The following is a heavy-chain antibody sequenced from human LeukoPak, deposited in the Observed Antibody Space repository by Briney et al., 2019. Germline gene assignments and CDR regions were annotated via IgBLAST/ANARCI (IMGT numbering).Heavy chain of an antibody. J-gene: IGHJ4*02. D-gene: IGHD3-3*01. Sequence: SETLSLTCSVCGGSISDGLYYWGWLRQPPGKGLQWIASIYYSGNTYYNPSLRSRVTTSRDTSKNQFFLTLTSVTAADTAVYFCARRPGSYESGHGDDNWGQGILVTVSS. CDR2: IYYSGNT. CDR1: GGSISDGLYY. V-gene: IGHV4-39*01. CDR3: ARRPGSYESGHGDDN.